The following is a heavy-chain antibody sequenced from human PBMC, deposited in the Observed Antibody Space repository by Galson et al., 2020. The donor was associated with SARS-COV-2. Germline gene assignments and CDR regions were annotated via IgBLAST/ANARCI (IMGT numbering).Heavy chain of an antibody. V-gene: IGHV1-69*05. D-gene: IGHD3-3*01. Sequence: ASVKVSCKASGGTFSSYAISWVRQAPGQGLQWMGGIIPIFGTANYAQKFQGRVKITTDESTSTAYMELSSLRSEDTAVYYCARGEAIFGVVTAWDYYMDVWGKGTTVTVSS. CDR1: GGTFSSYA. CDR2: IIPIFGTA. J-gene: IGHJ6*03. CDR3: ARGEAIFGVVTAWDYYMDV.